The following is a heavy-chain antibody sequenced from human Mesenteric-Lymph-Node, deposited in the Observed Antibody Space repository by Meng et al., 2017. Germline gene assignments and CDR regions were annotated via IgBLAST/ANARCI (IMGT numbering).Heavy chain of an antibody. Sequence: ASVKVSCKASGYTFTSYDINWVRQATGQGLEWMGWMNPNSGNTGYAQKFQGRVTMTRNTSISTAYMELSSLRSEDTAVYYWARGAYGGNSPNYYYYYGMDVWGQGTTVTVSS. CDR3: ARGAYGGNSPNYYYYYGMDV. CDR2: MNPNSGNT. V-gene: IGHV1-8*01. J-gene: IGHJ6*02. D-gene: IGHD4-23*01. CDR1: GYTFTSYD.